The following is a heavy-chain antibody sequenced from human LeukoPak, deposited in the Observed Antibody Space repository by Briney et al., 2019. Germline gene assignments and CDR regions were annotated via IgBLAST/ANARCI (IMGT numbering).Heavy chain of an antibody. V-gene: IGHV3-53*01. J-gene: IGHJ4*02. CDR3: AKGGGYVPISEYFFDY. CDR1: GFTVSSNY. CDR2: IYSGGST. D-gene: IGHD5-12*01. Sequence: GGSLRLSCAASGFTVSSNYMSWVRQAPGKGLEWVSVIYSGGSTYYADSVKGRFTISRDNSKNTLYLQMNSLRAEDTALYYCAKGGGYVPISEYFFDYWGQGILVTVSS.